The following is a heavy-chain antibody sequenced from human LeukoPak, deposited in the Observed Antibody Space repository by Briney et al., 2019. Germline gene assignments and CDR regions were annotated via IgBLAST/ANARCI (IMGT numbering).Heavy chain of an antibody. D-gene: IGHD6-19*01. CDR1: GFTFSSYG. CDR2: ISYDGSNK. J-gene: IGHJ3*02. Sequence: GGSLRLSCAASGFTFSSYGMHWVRQAPGKGLEWVAVISYDGSNKYYADSVKGRFTISRDNSKNTLYLQMNSLRAEDTAVYYCAKGQWGATNAFDIWGQGTLVTVSS. CDR3: AKGQWGATNAFDI. V-gene: IGHV3-30*18.